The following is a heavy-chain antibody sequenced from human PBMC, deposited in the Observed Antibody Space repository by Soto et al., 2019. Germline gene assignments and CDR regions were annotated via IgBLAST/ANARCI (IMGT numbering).Heavy chain of an antibody. Sequence: SETLSLTCTVSGGSISSYYWSWIRQPPGKGLEWIGYIYYSGSTNYNPSLKSRVTISVDTSKIQFSLKLSSVTAADTAVYYCAATTFGGVTSIDYWGQGTLVTVSS. CDR2: IYYSGST. CDR3: AATTFGGVTSIDY. CDR1: GGSISSYY. V-gene: IGHV4-59*01. J-gene: IGHJ4*02. D-gene: IGHD3-16*01.